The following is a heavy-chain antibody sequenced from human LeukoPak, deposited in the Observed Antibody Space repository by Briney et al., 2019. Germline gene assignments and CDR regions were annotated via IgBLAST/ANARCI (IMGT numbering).Heavy chain of an antibody. Sequence: SETLSLTCAVYGGSFSGYYCSWIRQPPGKGLEWSGEINHSGSTNYNPSLKSRVTISVDTSKNQFSLKLSSVTAADTAVYYCARVRWDCSSTSCRDYWGQGTLVTVSS. CDR1: GGSFSGYY. J-gene: IGHJ4*02. V-gene: IGHV4-34*01. CDR3: ARVRWDCSSTSCRDY. D-gene: IGHD2-2*01. CDR2: INHSGST.